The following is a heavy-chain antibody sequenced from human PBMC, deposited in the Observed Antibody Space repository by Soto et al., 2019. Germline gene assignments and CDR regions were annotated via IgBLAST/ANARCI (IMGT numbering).Heavy chain of an antibody. J-gene: IGHJ6*02. Sequence: QVQLVESGGGVVQTGRSLRLSCAASGFTFSSYAMHWVRQAPGKGLEWVAVISYDGSNKYYADSVKGRFTISRDNSKNXXYXQXXSLRAEDTAVYYCARMKGYCSGGSCYSDYYYGMDVWGQGTTVTVSS. D-gene: IGHD2-15*01. CDR1: GFTFSSYA. CDR3: ARMKGYCSGGSCYSDYYYGMDV. V-gene: IGHV3-30-3*01. CDR2: ISYDGSNK.